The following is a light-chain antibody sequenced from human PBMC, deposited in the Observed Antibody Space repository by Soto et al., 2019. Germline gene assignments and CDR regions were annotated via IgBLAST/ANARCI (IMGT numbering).Light chain of an antibody. V-gene: IGKV1-39*01. CDR3: QQSDSSPYT. CDR2: AAS. CDR1: QSIGKF. Sequence: DIQVTQSPSSLSASVGDRVTITCRTSQSIGKFLHWYQQKPGKAPKLLIYAASSFPSGVPSRFSGSGSGTDFPLTIRSLQPDDFATYYCQQSDSSPYTFGQGTKLEI. J-gene: IGKJ2*01.